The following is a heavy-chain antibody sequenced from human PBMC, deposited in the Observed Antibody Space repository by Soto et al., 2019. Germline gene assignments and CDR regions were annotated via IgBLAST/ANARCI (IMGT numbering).Heavy chain of an antibody. Sequence: PGGSLRLSCAASGFTFRSYAMNWVGQAPGKGLEWVSSISGTGRNKYYSDSVNGRFTISRDYSKETLDLQLNSLRAEDTAIYYRAKGGEYSYTFDYWGQGALVTVYS. CDR2: ISGTGRNK. V-gene: IGHV3-23*01. J-gene: IGHJ4*02. D-gene: IGHD5-18*01. CDR3: AKGGEYSYTFDY. CDR1: GFTFRSYA.